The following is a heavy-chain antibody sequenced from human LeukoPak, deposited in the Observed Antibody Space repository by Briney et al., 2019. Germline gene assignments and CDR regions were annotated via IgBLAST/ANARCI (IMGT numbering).Heavy chain of an antibody. V-gene: IGHV4-34*01. D-gene: IGHD3-22*01. CDR1: GGSFSGYY. CDR2: INHSGST. CDR3: ARELYSSGYHDAFDI. Sequence: PSETLSLTCAVYGGSFSGYYWSWIRQLPGKGLEWIGEINHSGSTNYNPSLKSRVTISGDTSKNQFSLKLSSVTAADTAVYYCARELYSSGYHDAFDIWGQGTMVTVAS. J-gene: IGHJ3*02.